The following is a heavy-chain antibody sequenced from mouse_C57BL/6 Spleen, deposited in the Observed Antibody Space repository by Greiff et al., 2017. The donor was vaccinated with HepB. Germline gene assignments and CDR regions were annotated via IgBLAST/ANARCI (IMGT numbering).Heavy chain of an antibody. J-gene: IGHJ4*01. CDR2: IDPSDSYT. V-gene: IGHV1-69*01. CDR1: GYTFTSYW. Sequence: QVQLQQPGAELVMPGASVKLSCKASGYTFTSYWMHWVKQRPGQGLEWIGEIDPSDSYTNYNQKVKGKSTLTVDKSSSTAYMQLSSLTSEDSAVYYCARGDDYDRAMDYWGQGTSVTVSS. D-gene: IGHD2-4*01. CDR3: ARGDDYDRAMDY.